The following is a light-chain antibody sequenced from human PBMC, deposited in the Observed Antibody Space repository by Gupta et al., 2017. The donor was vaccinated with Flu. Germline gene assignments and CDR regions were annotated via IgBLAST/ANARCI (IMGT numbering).Light chain of an antibody. V-gene: IGKV2-30*02. CDR1: QSRVHRNGNTY. J-gene: IGKJ2*01. CDR3: RQGTGWPYA. Sequence: VTLGKPASISCRSSQSRVHRNGNTYLHWFQQRPGQSPRRLIYKVSNRDYGVPDRFSGSGSGTDFTLRISSVEADDVGVYYCRQGTGWPYAFGQGTXLEI. CDR2: KVS.